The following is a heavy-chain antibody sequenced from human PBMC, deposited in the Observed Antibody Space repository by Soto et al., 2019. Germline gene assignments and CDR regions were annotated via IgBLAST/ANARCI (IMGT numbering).Heavy chain of an antibody. V-gene: IGHV4-59*12. Sequence: SETLSLTYTVSCGSISSSYWSWIRQPPGKGLEWIGYIYDSGSTYYNSSLKSRVTMSVDTSKNQFSLKLSSVTAADTAVYYCARTPLLWGQGTLVTVSS. J-gene: IGHJ4*02. D-gene: IGHD1-26*01. CDR2: IYDSGST. CDR1: CGSISSSY. CDR3: ARTPLL.